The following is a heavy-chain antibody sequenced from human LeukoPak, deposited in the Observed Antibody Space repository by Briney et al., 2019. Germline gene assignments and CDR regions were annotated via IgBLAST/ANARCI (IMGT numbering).Heavy chain of an antibody. CDR2: ISGSGGST. Sequence: HPGGSLRLSCAASGFTFSSYAMSWVRQAPGKGLEWVSAISGSGGSTYYADSVKGRFTISRDNSKNTLYLQMNSLRAEDTAVYYCARDQYYDSSGYGIFDYWGQGTLVTVSS. V-gene: IGHV3-23*01. CDR1: GFTFSSYA. CDR3: ARDQYYDSSGYGIFDY. J-gene: IGHJ4*02. D-gene: IGHD3-22*01.